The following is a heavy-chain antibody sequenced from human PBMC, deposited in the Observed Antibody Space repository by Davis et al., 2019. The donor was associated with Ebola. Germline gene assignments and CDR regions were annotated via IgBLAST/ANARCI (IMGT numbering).Heavy chain of an antibody. CDR1: GFTFSSYG. V-gene: IGHV3-33*01. J-gene: IGHJ3*02. CDR2: IWYDGSNK. D-gene: IGHD1-26*01. Sequence: GESLKISCAASGFTFSSYGMHWVRQAPGKGLEWVAVIWYDGSNKYYADSVKGRFTISRDNSKNTLYLQMNSLRAEDTAVNYCARDLGEWELLGAFDIWGQGTMVTVSS. CDR3: ARDLGEWELLGAFDI.